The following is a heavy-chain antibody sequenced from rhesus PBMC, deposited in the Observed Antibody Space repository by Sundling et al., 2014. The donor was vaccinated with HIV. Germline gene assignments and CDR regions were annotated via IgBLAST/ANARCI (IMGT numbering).Heavy chain of an antibody. CDR2: ISGSTSTT. CDR1: GFTFSDHF. J-gene: IGHJ4*01. D-gene: IGHD7-45*01. V-gene: IGHV3-110*01. Sequence: EVQLLESGGGLVQPGGSLRLSCVASGFTFSDHFMDWVRQAPGKGLEWVSSISGSTSTTFYPDSVTGRFTISRDNAKNTVYLQMTSLRAEDTAVYYCARDGEAGYFDYWGQGVLVTVSS. CDR3: ARDGEAGYFDY.